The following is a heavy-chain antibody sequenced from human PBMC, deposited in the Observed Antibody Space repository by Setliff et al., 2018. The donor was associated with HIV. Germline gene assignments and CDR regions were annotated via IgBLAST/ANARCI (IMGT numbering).Heavy chain of an antibody. J-gene: IGHJ4*02. CDR1: GYTLTNYA. V-gene: IGHV1-3*04. D-gene: IGHD3-3*01. CDR3: ARGRDFWSGYLVY. CDR2: INTGNANT. Sequence: ASVKVSCKASGYTLTNYAIHWVRQAPGQRPEWMGWINTGNANTKYSQKFQGRVTITRDASASTAYMELSSLRSEGTAVYYCARGRDFWSGYLVYWGQGTLVTVSS.